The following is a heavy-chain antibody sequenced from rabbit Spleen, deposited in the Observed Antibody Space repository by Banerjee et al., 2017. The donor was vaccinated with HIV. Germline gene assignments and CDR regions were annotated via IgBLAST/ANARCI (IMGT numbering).Heavy chain of an antibody. Sequence: QEQLEESGGGLVKPEGSLTLTCKASGFSFSDRDVMCWVRQAPGKGLEWIACINTATGKPVYASWAKGRFTISRTSSTTVALQMTSLTAADTATYFCARGGGLWGPGPLVTVS. CDR1: GFSFSDRDV. CDR3: ARGGGL. J-gene: IGHJ4*01. CDR2: INTATGKP. V-gene: IGHV1S45*01.